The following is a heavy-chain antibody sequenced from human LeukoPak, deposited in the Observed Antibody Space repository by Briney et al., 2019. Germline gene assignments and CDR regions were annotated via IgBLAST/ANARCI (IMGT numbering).Heavy chain of an antibody. J-gene: IGHJ4*02. CDR2: IYSGGST. CDR1: GFTVSSNY. V-gene: IGHV3-66*01. CDR3: ARILSGYSSGWYSDY. D-gene: IGHD6-19*01. Sequence: GGSLRLSCAASGFTVSSNYMSWVRQAPGKGLEWVSVIYSGGSTYYADSVKGRFTISRDNSKNTLFLQINSLRAEDTAVYYCARILSGYSSGWYSDYWGQGTLVTVSS.